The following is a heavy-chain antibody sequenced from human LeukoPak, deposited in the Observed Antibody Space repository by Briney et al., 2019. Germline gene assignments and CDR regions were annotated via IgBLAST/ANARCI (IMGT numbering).Heavy chain of an antibody. CDR3: ARAYYYGSGSYEVGSPLDH. Sequence: ASVKVSCKASGYTFTSYYMHWVRQAPGQGLEWMGIINPSGGSTSYAQKFQGRVTMTRDTSTSTVYMELSSLRSEDTAVYYCARAYYYGSGSYEVGSPLDHWGQGTLVTVSS. V-gene: IGHV1-46*01. CDR2: INPSGGST. J-gene: IGHJ4*02. CDR1: GYTFTSYY. D-gene: IGHD3-10*01.